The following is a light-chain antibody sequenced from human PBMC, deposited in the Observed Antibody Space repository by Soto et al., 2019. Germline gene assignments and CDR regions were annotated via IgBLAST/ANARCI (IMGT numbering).Light chain of an antibody. V-gene: IGKV1-5*01. Sequence: IQMTQYPSTLSASVGDRVKISCGAIQSISSCLAWYQHKPGKAPKLLIYDASSLESGVPSRFSGSGSGTEFTLTISSLQPDDFETYYCQQYNSVSLTFGGGTKVDIK. CDR1: QSISSC. CDR2: DAS. CDR3: QQYNSVSLT. J-gene: IGKJ4*01.